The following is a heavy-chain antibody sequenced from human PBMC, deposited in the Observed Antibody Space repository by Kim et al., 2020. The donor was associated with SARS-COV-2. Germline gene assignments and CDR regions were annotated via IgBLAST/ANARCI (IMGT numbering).Heavy chain of an antibody. D-gene: IGHD1-26*01. V-gene: IGHV4-59*01. CDR2: IYYSGST. J-gene: IGHJ3*02. Sequence: SETLSLTCTVSGGSISSYYWSWIRQPPGKGLEWIGYIYYSGSTNYNPSLKSRVTISVDTSKNQFSLKLSSVTAADTAVYYCARDKRGWEMALTDAFDIWGQGTMVTVSS. CDR3: ARDKRGWEMALTDAFDI. CDR1: GGSISSYY.